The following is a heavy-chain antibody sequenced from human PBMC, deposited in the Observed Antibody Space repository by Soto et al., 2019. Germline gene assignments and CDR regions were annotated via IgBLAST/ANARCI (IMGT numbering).Heavy chain of an antibody. V-gene: IGHV3-33*01. CDR3: VRSSSNWGPDY. CDR2: IWYDGRNK. Sequence: SCKASGYTFTNYGMHWVRQAPGKGLEWVAVIWYDGRNKYYADSLKGRFTISRDNSKNTLYLQMNSLRVEDTAVYYCVRSSSNWGPDYWGQGTLVTVSS. D-gene: IGHD7-27*01. J-gene: IGHJ4*02. CDR1: GYTFTNYG.